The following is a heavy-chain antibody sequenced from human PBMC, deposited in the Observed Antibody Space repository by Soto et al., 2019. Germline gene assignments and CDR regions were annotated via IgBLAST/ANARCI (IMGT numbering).Heavy chain of an antibody. CDR1: GFTFSSYG. CDR2: ISYDGSNK. V-gene: IGHV3-30*18. D-gene: IGHD3-22*01. Sequence: QVQLVESGGGVVQPGRSLRLSCAASGFTFSSYGMHWVRQAPGKGLEWVAVISYDGSNKYYADSVKGRFTISRDNSKNTLYLQMNSLRAEDTAVYYCAKDRAYYYDSSGQFDYWGQGTLLTVSS. CDR3: AKDRAYYYDSSGQFDY. J-gene: IGHJ4*02.